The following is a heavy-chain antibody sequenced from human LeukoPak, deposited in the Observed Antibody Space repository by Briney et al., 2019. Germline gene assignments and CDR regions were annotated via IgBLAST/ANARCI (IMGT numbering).Heavy chain of an antibody. Sequence: QTGGSLRLSCAASGFTVSSNYMSWVRQAPGKGLEWVSVIYSGGSTYYADSVKGRFTISRDNSKNTLYLQMNSLRAEDTAVYYCARVSYYYGSGSYSSRFDYWGQGTLVTVSS. CDR2: IYSGGST. CDR3: ARVSYYYGSGSYSSRFDY. J-gene: IGHJ4*02. CDR1: GFTVSSNY. D-gene: IGHD3-10*01. V-gene: IGHV3-66*01.